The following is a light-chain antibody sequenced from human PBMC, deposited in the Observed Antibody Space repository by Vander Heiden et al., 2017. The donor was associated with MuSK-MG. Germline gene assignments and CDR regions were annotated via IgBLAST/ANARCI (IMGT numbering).Light chain of an antibody. J-gene: IGLJ1*01. CDR1: SSNIGANYD. CDR3: QSYDSSLSGYV. Sequence: QSVLTQPPSVSGTPGQRVTISCTGSSSNIGANYDVHWYQQIPGTAPKLLVYGNINRPSGVPDRFSGSKSATSASLAITGLQAEDEADYYCQSYDSSLSGYVFGTGTKVTVL. CDR2: GNI. V-gene: IGLV1-40*01.